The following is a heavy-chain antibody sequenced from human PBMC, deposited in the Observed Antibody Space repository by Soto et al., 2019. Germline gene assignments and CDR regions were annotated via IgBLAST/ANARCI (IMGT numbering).Heavy chain of an antibody. V-gene: IGHV3-73*01. CDR1: GFTFSGSA. J-gene: IGHJ3*02. D-gene: IGHD6-13*01. CDR2: IRSKANSYAT. CDR3: TRLAAAGMEYAFDI. Sequence: GGSLRLSCAASGFTFSGSAMHWVRQASGKGLEWVGRIRSKANSYATAYAASVKGRFTISRDDSKNTAYLQMNSLKTEDTTVYYCTRLAAAGMEYAFDIWGQGTMVTVSS.